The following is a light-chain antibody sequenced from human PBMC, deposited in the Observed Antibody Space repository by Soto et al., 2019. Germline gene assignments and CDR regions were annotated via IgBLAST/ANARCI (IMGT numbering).Light chain of an antibody. V-gene: IGLV2-23*01. CDR1: TNDIGSFNL. Sequence: QSALTQPVSVSGSPGQSITISCTGTTNDIGSFNLVSWYQLHPGKAPKLMVYEGTKRPSGVSNRFSGSKSGNTASLTISGLQAEDEADYYCCSYGGSFTWVFGGGTKLTVL. CDR2: EGT. CDR3: CSYGGSFTWV. J-gene: IGLJ3*02.